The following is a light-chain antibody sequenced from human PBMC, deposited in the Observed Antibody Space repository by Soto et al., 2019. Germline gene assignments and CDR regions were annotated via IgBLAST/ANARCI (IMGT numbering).Light chain of an antibody. Sequence: QSVLTQPPSASGTPGQRVTISCSGSSSNIGSNTVNWYQQLPGTAPKLLIYSNNQRPSGVPDRFSGSKSGTSASLAISGLQSEDEADYYCAAWDYSLNGPGYVFGTGTKVTVL. J-gene: IGLJ1*01. CDR2: SNN. CDR3: AAWDYSLNGPGYV. CDR1: SSNIGSNT. V-gene: IGLV1-44*01.